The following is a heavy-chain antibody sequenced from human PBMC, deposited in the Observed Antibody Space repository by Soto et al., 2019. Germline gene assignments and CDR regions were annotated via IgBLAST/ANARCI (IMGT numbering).Heavy chain of an antibody. CDR3: ARDQEVHDSRGHKIRAMDV. V-gene: IGHV3-48*03. CDR1: VFPFSRYE. J-gene: IGHJ6*02. Sequence: GGSLRLSCAASVFPFSRYEMNWVRQAPGKGLEWISYISESGTSMYYADAVKGRFAISRDNAQNSLYLQMNSLRIEDTAVYYCARDQEVHDSRGHKIRAMDVWGQGTTVTVSS. D-gene: IGHD6-19*01. CDR2: ISESGTSM.